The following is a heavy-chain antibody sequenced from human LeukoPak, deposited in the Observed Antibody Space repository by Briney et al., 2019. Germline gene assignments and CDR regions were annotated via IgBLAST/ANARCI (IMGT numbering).Heavy chain of an antibody. CDR1: GFTFSSYS. Sequence: GGSLRLSCAASGFTFSSYSMNWVRQAPGKGLEWVSFISSSSTCIYYADSVKGRFTISRDDAKNSLYLQMSSLRADDTAVYYCARDRVVSGRFGEVASWGQGTLVTVSS. CDR2: ISSSSTCI. J-gene: IGHJ5*01. CDR3: ARDRVVSGRFGEVAS. D-gene: IGHD3-10*01. V-gene: IGHV3-21*01.